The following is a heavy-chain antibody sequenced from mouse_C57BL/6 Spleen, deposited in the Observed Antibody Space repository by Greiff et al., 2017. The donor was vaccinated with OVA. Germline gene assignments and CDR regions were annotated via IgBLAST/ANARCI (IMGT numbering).Heavy chain of an antibody. D-gene: IGHD2-3*01. V-gene: IGHV3-6*01. CDR3: TRDGRLLRLYSFDY. CDR2: ISYAGSN. Sequence: EVQLQESGPGLVKPSQSLSLTCSVTGYSITSGYYWHWIRQFPGNKLEWMGYISYAGSNNYNPSLKTRISITRDTSKNQFFLKWNSVTTEDTATYCCTRDGRLLRLYSFDYWGQGTTLTVSS. J-gene: IGHJ2*01. CDR1: GYSITSGYY.